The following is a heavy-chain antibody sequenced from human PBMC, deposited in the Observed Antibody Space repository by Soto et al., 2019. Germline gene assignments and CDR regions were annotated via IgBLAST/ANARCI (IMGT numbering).Heavy chain of an antibody. CDR1: GYTFSNYD. CDR2: VNPSNGDT. D-gene: IGHD3-10*01. Sequence: QVQLVQSGAELKKPGASVKVSCKASGYTFSNYDMNWVRQATGQGPEWIGWVNPSNGDTGYAQKFQGRVTLTTDISTTTAYMELTSLRSEDTAIYYCAKVSRKGSAIDFDYWGQGTLITVSS. J-gene: IGHJ4*02. V-gene: IGHV1-8*01. CDR3: AKVSRKGSAIDFDY.